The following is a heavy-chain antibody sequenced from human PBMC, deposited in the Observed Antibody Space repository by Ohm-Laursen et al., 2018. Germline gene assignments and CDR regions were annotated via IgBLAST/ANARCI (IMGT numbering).Heavy chain of an antibody. CDR2: IYHSEST. CDR1: GGAISRGGYY. CDR3: ARWSGSYGGGWFDP. Sequence: SQTLSLTCIVSGGAISRGGYYWSRIRRPPMKGLEWIGYIYHSESTYYNRSLNGRVTMSLDTSKNQFSLKLRSVTAADTALYYCARWSGSYGGGWFDPWGQGTLVTVAA. J-gene: IGHJ5*02. D-gene: IGHD1-26*01. V-gene: IGHV4-31*03.